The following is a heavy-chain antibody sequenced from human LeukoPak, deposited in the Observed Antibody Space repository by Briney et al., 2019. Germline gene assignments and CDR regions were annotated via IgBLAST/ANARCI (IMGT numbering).Heavy chain of an antibody. CDR3: VKGGSEGGDY. Sequence: GGSLRLSCSASGFSFSGNDMHWVRQAPGKGLEYVSTISSNGAGTYYVDSVKGRFTISRDNSKNTLYLQMSSLRLEDTALYYCVKGGSEGGDYWGQGTLVTVSS. CDR2: ISSNGAGT. V-gene: IGHV3-64D*09. CDR1: GFSFSGND. J-gene: IGHJ4*02. D-gene: IGHD1-26*01.